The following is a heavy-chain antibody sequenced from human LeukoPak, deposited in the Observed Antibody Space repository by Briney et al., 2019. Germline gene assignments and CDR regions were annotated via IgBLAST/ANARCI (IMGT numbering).Heavy chain of an antibody. CDR1: GGTFSSYA. CDR3: ARDRNYYDSSGLYY. V-gene: IGHV1-69*05. Sequence: ASVKVSCKASGGTFSSYAISWVRQAPGQALEGMGGIIPIFGTANYAQKFQGRVTITTDESTSTDYMELSSLRSEDTAVYYCARDRNYYDSSGLYYWGQGTLVTVSS. CDR2: IIPIFGTA. J-gene: IGHJ4*02. D-gene: IGHD3-22*01.